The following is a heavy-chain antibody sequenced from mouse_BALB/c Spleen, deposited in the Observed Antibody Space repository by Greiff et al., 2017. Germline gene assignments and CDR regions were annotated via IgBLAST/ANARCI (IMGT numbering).Heavy chain of an antibody. CDR1: GYSITSGYY. V-gene: IGHV3-6*02. Sequence: EVQLVESGPGLVKPSQSLSLTCSVTGYSITSGYYWNWIRQFPGNKLEWMGYISYDGSNNYNPSLKNRISITRDTSKNQFFLKLNSVTTEDTATYYCARKHYYGPLYAMDYWGQGTSVTVSS. D-gene: IGHD1-1*01. CDR2: ISYDGSN. J-gene: IGHJ4*01. CDR3: ARKHYYGPLYAMDY.